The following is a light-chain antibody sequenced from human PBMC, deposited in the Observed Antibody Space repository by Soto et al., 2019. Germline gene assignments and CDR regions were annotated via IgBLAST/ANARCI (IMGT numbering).Light chain of an antibody. CDR2: EVN. Sequence: QSALTQPASVSGSPGQSITISCTGTSSDIGDNYVSWYQQHPGKAPKLMIFEVNNRPSGVSNRFSGSKSGNTASLTISGVQAEDEADYYCSSYSSSPKVFGGGTKLTVL. CDR3: SSYSSSPKV. J-gene: IGLJ3*02. V-gene: IGLV2-14*01. CDR1: SSDIGDNY.